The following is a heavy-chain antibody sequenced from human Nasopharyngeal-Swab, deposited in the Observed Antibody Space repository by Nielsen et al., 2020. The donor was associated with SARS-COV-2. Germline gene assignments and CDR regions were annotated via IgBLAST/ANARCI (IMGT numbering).Heavy chain of an antibody. Sequence: KVSCKGSGYNFTTYWIGWVRQMPGKGLEWMGIIYPGDSDTRYSPSFQGQVTISADKSISTAYLQWSSLNASDTAMYYCARRGYGGSGSYYFYYYMDVWGKGTTVTVSS. V-gene: IGHV5-51*01. D-gene: IGHD4-23*01. CDR1: GYNFTTYW. J-gene: IGHJ6*03. CDR2: IYPGDSDT. CDR3: ARRGYGGSGSYYFYYYMDV.